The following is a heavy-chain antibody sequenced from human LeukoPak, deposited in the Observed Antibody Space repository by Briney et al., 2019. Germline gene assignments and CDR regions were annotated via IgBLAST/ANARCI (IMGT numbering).Heavy chain of an antibody. V-gene: IGHV4-39*01. CDR3: ARRYSYGWGYFDY. D-gene: IGHD5-18*01. J-gene: IGHJ4*02. CDR2: IYYSGST. Sequence: SETLSLTCTVSGGSISSSSYYWGWIRQPPGKGLEWIGSIYYSGSTYYNPSLKSRVTISVDTSKNQFSLKLSSVTAADTAVYYCARRYSYGWGYFDYWGQGTLVTVPS. CDR1: GGSISSSSYY.